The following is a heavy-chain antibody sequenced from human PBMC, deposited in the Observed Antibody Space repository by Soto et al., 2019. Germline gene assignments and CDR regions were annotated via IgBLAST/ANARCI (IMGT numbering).Heavy chain of an antibody. CDR1: GGTFSSYA. J-gene: IGHJ6*02. CDR2: IIPIFGTA. Sequence: GASVKVSCKASGGTFSSYAISWVRQAPGQGLEWMGGIIPIFGTANYAQKFQGRVTITADESTSTAYMELSSLRSEDTAVYYCAGDSVAAAGPRANYYYYYGMDVWGQGTTVTSP. D-gene: IGHD6-13*01. CDR3: AGDSVAAAGPRANYYYYYGMDV. V-gene: IGHV1-69*13.